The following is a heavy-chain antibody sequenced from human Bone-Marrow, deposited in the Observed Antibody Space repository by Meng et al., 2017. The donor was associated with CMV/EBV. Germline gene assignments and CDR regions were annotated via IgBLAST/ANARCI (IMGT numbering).Heavy chain of an antibody. CDR2: ISSSGSTI. CDR3: ARGERGYSYGFYYYYGMDV. D-gene: IGHD5-18*01. V-gene: IGHV3-11*01. CDR1: GFTFSDYY. Sequence: GESLKISCAASGFTFSDYYMSWIRQAPGKGLEWVSYISSSGSTIYYADSVKGRFTIYRDNSKNTLYLQRNSRRAEDTAVYYCARGERGYSYGFYYYYGMDVWGQGTTVTVSS. J-gene: IGHJ6*02.